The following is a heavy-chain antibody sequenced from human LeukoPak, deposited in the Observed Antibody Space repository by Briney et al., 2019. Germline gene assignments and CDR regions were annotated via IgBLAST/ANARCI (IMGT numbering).Heavy chain of an antibody. Sequence: GGSLRLSCAASGFTFSSYSMNWVRQAPGKGLEWVSAISGSGGSTYYADSVKGRFTISRDNSKNTLYLQMNSLRAEDTAVYYCAKAPFNTYYYDSSGPPGYWGQGTLVTVSS. CDR3: AKAPFNTYYYDSSGPPGY. V-gene: IGHV3-23*01. CDR2: ISGSGGST. CDR1: GFTFSSYS. D-gene: IGHD3-22*01. J-gene: IGHJ4*02.